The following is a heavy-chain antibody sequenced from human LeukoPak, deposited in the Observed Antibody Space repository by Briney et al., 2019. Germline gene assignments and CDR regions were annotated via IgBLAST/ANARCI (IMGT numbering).Heavy chain of an antibody. Sequence: GGSLRLSCSASGFTFNNAWMSWVRQAPGKGLEWVGRIKSKSDGGTTDYAAPVKGTFTISRDDSKNTLYLQMNSLKTEDTAVYFCATEYYGAYNFWGQGTLVTVSS. V-gene: IGHV3-15*01. D-gene: IGHD4-17*01. CDR2: IKSKSDGGTT. CDR3: ATEYYGAYNF. CDR1: GFTFNNAW. J-gene: IGHJ4*02.